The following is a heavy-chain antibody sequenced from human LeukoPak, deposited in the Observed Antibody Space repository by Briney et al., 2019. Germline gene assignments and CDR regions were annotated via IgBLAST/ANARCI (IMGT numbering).Heavy chain of an antibody. V-gene: IGHV3-30-3*01. CDR2: ISYDGSNK. J-gene: IGHJ4*02. Sequence: GRSLRLSCAASGFTFSSYAMHWVRQAPGKGLEWVAVISYDGSNKYYADSVKGRFTISRDNSKNTLYLQMNSLRAEDTAVYYCANGAQSSIAAAGTVAPFDYWGQGTLVTVSS. CDR1: GFTFSSYA. D-gene: IGHD6-13*01. CDR3: ANGAQSSIAAAGTVAPFDY.